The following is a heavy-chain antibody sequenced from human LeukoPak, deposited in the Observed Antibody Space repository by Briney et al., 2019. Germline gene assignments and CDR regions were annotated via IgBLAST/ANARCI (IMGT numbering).Heavy chain of an antibody. J-gene: IGHJ5*02. D-gene: IGHD3-16*01. Sequence: GGSLRLSCAASGFTFSAYAMHWVRQAPGKGLEWVAPISYDGSNRYYADSVKSRFTISRDNSKNTLYLQMNSLRAEDTAVYYCAREGGPKWFDPWGQGTLVTVSS. V-gene: IGHV3-30*04. CDR3: AREGGPKWFDP. CDR1: GFTFSAYA. CDR2: ISYDGSNR.